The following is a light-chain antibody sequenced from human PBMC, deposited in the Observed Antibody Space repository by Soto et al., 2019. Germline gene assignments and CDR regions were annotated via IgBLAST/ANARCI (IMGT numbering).Light chain of an antibody. V-gene: IGLV2-11*01. J-gene: IGLJ1*01. CDR3: CSYAGSSYV. Sequence: QSVLTQPRSVSGSPGQSVTISCTGTSSDVGGYNYVSWYQQHPGKAPKVMIYDVGKRPSGVPDRFSGSKSGNTASLTISGLQDEDEADYYCCSYAGSSYVFGIGTKLTVL. CDR2: DVG. CDR1: SSDVGGYNY.